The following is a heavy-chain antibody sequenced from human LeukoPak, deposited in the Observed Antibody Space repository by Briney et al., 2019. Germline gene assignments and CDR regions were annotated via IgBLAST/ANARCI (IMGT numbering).Heavy chain of an antibody. J-gene: IGHJ4*02. CDR3: AKVTDSSGYFPSDY. V-gene: IGHV3-33*06. D-gene: IGHD3-22*01. CDR1: GLTFSSYA. Sequence: GGSLRLSCAASGLTFSSYAMHWVRQAPGKGLEWVAVIWYDGSNKCYADSVKGRSTISRDNSKNTLYLQMNSLRADDTAVYYCAKVTDSSGYFPSDYWGQGTLVTVSS. CDR2: IWYDGSNK.